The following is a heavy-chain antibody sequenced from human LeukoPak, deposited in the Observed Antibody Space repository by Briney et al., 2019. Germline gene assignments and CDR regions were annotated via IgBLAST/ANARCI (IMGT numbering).Heavy chain of an antibody. Sequence: GRSLRLSCAASGCTFRNYAMHWVRQAPGKGLEWVALISNDGYNKYYADSVKGRFSISRDNSKNTLYVQLNSLRTEDTAVYFCARDPRGTRSDYFDYWGQGTLVTVSS. CDR3: ARDPRGTRSDYFDY. CDR1: GCTFRNYA. V-gene: IGHV3-30*04. D-gene: IGHD1-26*01. CDR2: ISNDGYNK. J-gene: IGHJ4*02.